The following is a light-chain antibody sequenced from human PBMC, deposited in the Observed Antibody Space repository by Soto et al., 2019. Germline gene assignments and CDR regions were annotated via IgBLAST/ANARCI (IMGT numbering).Light chain of an antibody. J-gene: IGKJ1*01. V-gene: IGKV1-5*01. Sequence: DIQMTHXPSPLSXXXXDXFTXTXRASQSIGRWLAWYQQKPGKAPKVLIYDASTLKSGVPSRFSGSGSGTDFTLTISSLQPDDFAIYYCQQYNSYWTFGQGTKVDIK. CDR1: QSIGRW. CDR3: QQYNSYWT. CDR2: DAS.